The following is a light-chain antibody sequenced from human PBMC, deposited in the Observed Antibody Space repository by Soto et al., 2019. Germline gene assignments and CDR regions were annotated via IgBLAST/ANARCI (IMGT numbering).Light chain of an antibody. Sequence: EIVLTQSPATLSLSPGERATLSCRASQSVSSYLAWYQQKPGQAPRLLIHDASNRATGIPARFSGSGSGTDFTLTISSLEPEDFAVYYCQQRSNWPSGSITFGQGTRLEIK. CDR2: DAS. V-gene: IGKV3-11*01. CDR3: QQRSNWPSGSIT. CDR1: QSVSSY. J-gene: IGKJ5*01.